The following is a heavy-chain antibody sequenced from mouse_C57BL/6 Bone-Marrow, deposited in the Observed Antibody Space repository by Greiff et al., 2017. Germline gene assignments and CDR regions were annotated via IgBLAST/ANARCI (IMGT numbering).Heavy chain of an antibody. J-gene: IGHJ4*01. CDR1: GFSLTSYG. CDR2: IWGGGST. CDR3: AKSSGTGDYYAMDY. V-gene: IGHV2-9*01. D-gene: IGHD4-1*01. Sequence: VKVVESGPGLVAPSQSLSIPCTVSGFSLTSYGVDWVRQPPGKGLEWLGVIWGGGSTNYNSALMSRLSISKDNSKSQVFLKMNSLQTDDTAMYYCAKSSGTGDYYAMDYWGQGTSVTVSS.